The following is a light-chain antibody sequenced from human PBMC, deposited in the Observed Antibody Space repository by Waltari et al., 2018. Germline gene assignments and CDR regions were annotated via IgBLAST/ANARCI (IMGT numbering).Light chain of an antibody. V-gene: IGKV1-5*03. J-gene: IGKJ1*01. CDR3: QQYKSYSQT. CDR2: RAS. Sequence: DIQMTQSPSTLSASVGDRVTITCRASQSISSWLAWYQQKPGKAPKLLIYRASSLESGVPSRCSGRGSGKEFTLTISSLQPDDVATYYCQQYKSYSQTFGQGTKVEIK. CDR1: QSISSW.